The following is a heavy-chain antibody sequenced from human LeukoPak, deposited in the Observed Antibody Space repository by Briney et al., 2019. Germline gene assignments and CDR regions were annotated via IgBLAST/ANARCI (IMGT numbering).Heavy chain of an antibody. CDR3: ASSYYDVLTGSTLEMDV. Sequence: SGTLSLTCTVSGGSIRSYYWSWIRQPPGKGLEWIGHIYYSGSTNYSPSLKSRVTMSVDTSKNQFSLKLSSVTAADTAVYYCASSYYDVLTGSTLEMDVWGKGTTVTVSS. CDR2: IYYSGST. J-gene: IGHJ6*04. V-gene: IGHV4-59*01. CDR1: GGSIRSYY. D-gene: IGHD3-9*01.